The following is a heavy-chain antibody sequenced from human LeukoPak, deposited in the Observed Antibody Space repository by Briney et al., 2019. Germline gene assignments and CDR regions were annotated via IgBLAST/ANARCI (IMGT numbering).Heavy chain of an antibody. J-gene: IGHJ4*02. CDR2: ISAYNGNA. CDR3: ARGTHRYYYDSSGYYAPYFDY. D-gene: IGHD3-22*01. V-gene: IGHV1-18*01. Sequence: GASVKVSCKPSGYTFTSYGISWVRQAAGQGLEWRGWISAYNGNANYAQKLQGRVTMTRDTSTSTVYMELRSLRSDDTAVYYCARGTHRYYYDSSGYYAPYFDYWGQGTLVTVSS. CDR1: GYTFTSYG.